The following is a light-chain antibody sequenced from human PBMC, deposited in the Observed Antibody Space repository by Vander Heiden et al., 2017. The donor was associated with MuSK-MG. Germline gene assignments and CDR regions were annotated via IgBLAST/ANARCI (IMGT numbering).Light chain of an antibody. Sequence: EIVMTQSPVTLSVSPGERATLSCRASQSVSSNLAWYHQKPGQAPRLLIYGASTRATGVPARFSGSGSGTEFTLTISSLQSEDFAVYYCQQYSDWPPGRTFGQGTKVEIK. V-gene: IGKV3-15*01. J-gene: IGKJ1*01. CDR2: GAS. CDR1: QSVSSN. CDR3: QQYSDWPPGRT.